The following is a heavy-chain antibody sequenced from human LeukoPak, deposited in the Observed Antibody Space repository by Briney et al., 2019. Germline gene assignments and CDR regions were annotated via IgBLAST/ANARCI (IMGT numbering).Heavy chain of an antibody. J-gene: IGHJ3*02. CDR2: ISGSGGST. V-gene: IGHV3-23*01. CDR3: ARDWPHYYGSGFQPGAFDI. D-gene: IGHD3-10*01. CDR1: GFTFSNYG. Sequence: GTLRLSCAASGFTFSNYGMSWVRQVPGKGLEWVSAISGSGGSTFYADSVKGRFAISRDNSKNTLYLQMNSLRAEDTALYYCARDWPHYYGSGFQPGAFDIWGQGTMVTVSS.